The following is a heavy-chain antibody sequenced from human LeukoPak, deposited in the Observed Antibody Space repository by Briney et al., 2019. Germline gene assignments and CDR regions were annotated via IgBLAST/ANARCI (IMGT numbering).Heavy chain of an antibody. CDR3: ARDPEGPVYGQTGDAFDI. CDR1: GFTFSSYW. J-gene: IGHJ3*02. D-gene: IGHD1-14*01. CDR2: IKQDGSEK. V-gene: IGHV3-7*01. Sequence: PGGSLRLSCAASGFTFSSYWMSWVRQAPGKGLEWVANIKQDGSEKYYVDSVKGRFTISRDNAKNSLYLQMNSLRADDTAVYYCARDPEGPVYGQTGDAFDIWGQGTMVTVSS.